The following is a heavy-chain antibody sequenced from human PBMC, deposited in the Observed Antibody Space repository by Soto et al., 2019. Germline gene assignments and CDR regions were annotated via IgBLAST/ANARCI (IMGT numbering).Heavy chain of an antibody. J-gene: IGHJ6*02. Sequence: SETLSLTCTVSGGSISSYYWSWIRQPPGKGLEWIGYIYYSGSTNYNPSLKSRVTISVDTSKNQFSLKLSSVTAADTAVYYCARDLPVSGANYYYYYGMDVWGQGTTVTVSS. V-gene: IGHV4-59*01. CDR1: GGSISSYY. CDR3: ARDLPVSGANYYYYYGMDV. CDR2: IYYSGST.